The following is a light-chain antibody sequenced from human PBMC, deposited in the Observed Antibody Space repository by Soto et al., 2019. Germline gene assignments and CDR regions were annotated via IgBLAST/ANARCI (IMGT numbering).Light chain of an antibody. V-gene: IGKV1-5*01. CDR1: QSISTW. Sequence: GDRVTITCRASQSISTWLAWYQQKPGKAPKLVIYDASTLQRGVPSRFSGGGSGTQFTLTISSLQPEDFATYYCQQYETFSGTFGQGTKVDIK. CDR2: DAS. J-gene: IGKJ1*01. CDR3: QQYETFSGT.